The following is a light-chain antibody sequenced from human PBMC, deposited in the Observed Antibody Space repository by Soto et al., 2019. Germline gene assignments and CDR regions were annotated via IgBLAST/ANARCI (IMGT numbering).Light chain of an antibody. V-gene: IGLV2-14*01. CDR2: EVN. J-gene: IGLJ1*01. CDR1: TSDIGSYNY. Sequence: QAVLAEPASVAGSPGESIRFSCTGTTSDIGSYNYVSWYQQHPGKAPKLIIYEVNNRPSGISNRFSGSKSGSAASLTISGLQAEDEADYYCASFTTSSTPVFGTGTKVTVL. CDR3: ASFTTSSTPV.